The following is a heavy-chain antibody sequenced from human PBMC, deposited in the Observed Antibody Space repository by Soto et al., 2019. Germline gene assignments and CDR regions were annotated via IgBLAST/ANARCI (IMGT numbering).Heavy chain of an antibody. CDR1: GYTFTSYG. J-gene: IGHJ4*02. D-gene: IGHD3-10*01. CDR2: ISAYNGNK. Sequence: QVQLVQSGAEVKKPGASVKVSCKASGYTFTSYGISWVRQAPGQGLAWMGWISAYNGNKTYAQKLHGRVTKTADPSTSTDYMEVRRLISDDTAVDSCARDKGDGSGSYYGYWCQGTLVTVSS. CDR3: ARDKGDGSGSYYGY. V-gene: IGHV1-18*01.